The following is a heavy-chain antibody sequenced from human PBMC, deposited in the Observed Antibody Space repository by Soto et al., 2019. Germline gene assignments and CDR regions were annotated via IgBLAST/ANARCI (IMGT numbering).Heavy chain of an antibody. CDR2: IYYSGST. V-gene: IGHV4-30-4*01. D-gene: IGHD2-15*01. Sequence: SSETLSLTCTVSGGSISSGDYYWSWIRQPPGKGLEWIGYIYYSGSTYYNPSLKNRVTISVDTSKNQFSLKLSSVTAADTAVYYCARDCSGGSCSAPYYYYGMDVWGQGTTVTVSS. CDR3: ARDCSGGSCSAPYYYYGMDV. CDR1: GGSISSGDYY. J-gene: IGHJ6*02.